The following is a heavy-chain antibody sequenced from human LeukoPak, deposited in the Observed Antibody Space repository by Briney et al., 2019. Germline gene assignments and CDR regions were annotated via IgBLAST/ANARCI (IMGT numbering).Heavy chain of an antibody. CDR3: VKDYKARDGKWDFDY. CDR1: GFTFSSYA. J-gene: IGHJ4*02. Sequence: GSLRLSCAASGFTFSSYAMSWVRQGPGKGLEGVSGICDARSINYADSVKGRFTISRDNSKNTMSMEMNSLRFEDTALYYCVKDYKARDGKWDFDYWGQGVLVTVSS. CDR2: ICDARSI. V-gene: IGHV3-23*01. D-gene: IGHD5-24*01.